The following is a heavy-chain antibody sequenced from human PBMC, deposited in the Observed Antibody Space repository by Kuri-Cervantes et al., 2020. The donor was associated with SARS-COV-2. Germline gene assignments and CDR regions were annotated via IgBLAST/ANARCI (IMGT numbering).Heavy chain of an antibody. CDR2: IIPIFGTA. J-gene: IGHJ4*02. Sequence: SVKVSCKASGGTFSSYAISWVRQAPGQGLEWMGGIIPIFGTANYAKKFQGRVTITADESTSTAYMELSSLRSEDTAVYYCARDIAAPPGFDYWGQGTLVTVSS. V-gene: IGHV1-69*13. CDR3: ARDIAAPPGFDY. CDR1: GGTFSSYA. D-gene: IGHD6-6*01.